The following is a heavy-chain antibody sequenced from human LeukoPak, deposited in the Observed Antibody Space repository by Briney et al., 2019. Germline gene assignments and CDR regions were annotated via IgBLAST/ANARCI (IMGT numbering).Heavy chain of an antibody. CDR1: DFTFTSYG. J-gene: IGHJ6*03. CDR2: IWYDGSNK. Sequence: GGSLRLSCAASDFTFTSYGMHWVRQAPGKGLEWVAVIWYDGSNKDYADSVKGRFTISRDNSKNTLYLQTNSLRAEDTAVYYCARDPSNYYMDVWGKGTTVTVSS. V-gene: IGHV3-33*01. CDR3: ARDPSNYYMDV.